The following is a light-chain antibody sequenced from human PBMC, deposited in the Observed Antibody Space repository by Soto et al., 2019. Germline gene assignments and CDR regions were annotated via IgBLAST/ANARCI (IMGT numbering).Light chain of an antibody. Sequence: QSVLTQPASVSGSPGQSITISCTGTSSNVGDFNYVSWYQQYPSKAPKLVISDVRNRPSGVSDRFSGSKSGNTASLTISGLQAEDEADYYCSSYISSGTLFGTGTKVTVL. V-gene: IGLV2-14*01. CDR2: DVR. J-gene: IGLJ1*01. CDR1: SSNVGDFNY. CDR3: SSYISSGTL.